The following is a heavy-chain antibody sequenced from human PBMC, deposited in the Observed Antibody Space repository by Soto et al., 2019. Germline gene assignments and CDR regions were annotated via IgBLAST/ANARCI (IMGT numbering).Heavy chain of an antibody. V-gene: IGHV3-30*18. D-gene: IGHD6-19*01. CDR1: GFTFSSYG. J-gene: IGHJ6*02. CDR3: AKGVRAVSSGWDYYYYYGMDV. CDR2: ISYDGSNK. Sequence: QVQLVESGGGVVQPGRSLRLSCAASGFTFSSYGMHWVRQAPGKGLEWVAVISYDGSNKYYADSVKGRFTISRDNSKNALYLRMNSLRAEDTAVYYCAKGVRAVSSGWDYYYYYGMDVWGQGTTVTVSS.